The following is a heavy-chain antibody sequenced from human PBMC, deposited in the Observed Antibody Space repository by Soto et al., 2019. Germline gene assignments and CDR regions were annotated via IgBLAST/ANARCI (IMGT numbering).Heavy chain of an antibody. V-gene: IGHV3-9*01. CDR3: ARDRIGRFYAIDV. CDR1: GFKFDDYA. Sequence: EVQLLESGGGVVQPGGSLRLSCEASGFKFDDYAIHWVRQVAGKGLEWVSAINWSGEMIAYADSVKGRSTISRDNAKNYVSLQINSLRPEDAALYYCARDRIGRFYAIDVWGQGTTVTVSS. D-gene: IGHD2-15*01. J-gene: IGHJ6*02. CDR2: INWSGEMI.